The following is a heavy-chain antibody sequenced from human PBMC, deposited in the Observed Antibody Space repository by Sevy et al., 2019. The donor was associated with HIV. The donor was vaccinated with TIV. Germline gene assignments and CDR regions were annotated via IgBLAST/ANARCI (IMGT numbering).Heavy chain of an antibody. Sequence: GGSLRLSCAASGFTFSSYNMNWVRQAPGKGLEWGSSISASSGYIYYADSVKHRFTISRDNAKNSLYLQMNSLRAEDTAVYYCARVPRGGYYYYYLDVWGQGTTVTVSS. V-gene: IGHV3-21*01. CDR1: GFTFSSYN. J-gene: IGHJ6*02. CDR3: ARVPRGGYYYYYLDV. CDR2: ISASSGYI. D-gene: IGHD3-10*01.